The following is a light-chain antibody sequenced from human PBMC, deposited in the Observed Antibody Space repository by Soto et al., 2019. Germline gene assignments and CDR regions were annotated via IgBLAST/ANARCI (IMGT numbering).Light chain of an antibody. J-gene: IGLJ2*01. CDR2: EDI. CDR3: CSYAGSSTLV. CDR1: SSDVGSYNL. Sequence: QSALTQPASVSGSPGQSITISCTGTSSDVGSYNLVSWYQHYPGKAPKLMIYEDIRRPSGVSGRFSGSKSGNTASLTISGLQAEDEADYYCCSYAGSSTLVFGGGTKVTVL. V-gene: IGLV2-23*01.